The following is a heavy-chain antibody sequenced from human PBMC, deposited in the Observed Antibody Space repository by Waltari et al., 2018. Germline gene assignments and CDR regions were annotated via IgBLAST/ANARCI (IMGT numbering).Heavy chain of an antibody. CDR3: ASGSQSNNYYYYYMDV. J-gene: IGHJ6*03. CDR2: VDPEDGEK. CDR1: GYTFTDYY. V-gene: IGHV1-69-2*01. Sequence: EVQLVQSGAEVKKPGATVKISCKASGYTFTDYYMHWVQQAPGKGLEWMGRVDPEDGEKIYAEKFQGRVTITADTSTDTAYMELSSLRSEDTAVYYCASGSQSNNYYYYYMDVWGKGTTVTVSS. D-gene: IGHD3-3*01.